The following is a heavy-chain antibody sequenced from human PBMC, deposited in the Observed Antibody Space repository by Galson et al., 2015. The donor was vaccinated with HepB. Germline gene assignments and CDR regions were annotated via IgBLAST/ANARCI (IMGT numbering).Heavy chain of an antibody. J-gene: IGHJ4*02. D-gene: IGHD3-22*01. CDR2: IYYSGST. Sequence: LSLTCTVSGGSISSSSYYWGWIRQPPGKGLEWIGSIYYSGSTYYNPSLKSRVTISVDTSKNQFSLKLSSVTAADTAVYYCARARANYYDSSEYDYWGQGTLVTVSS. CDR1: GGSISSSSYY. V-gene: IGHV4-39*07. CDR3: ARARANYYDSSEYDY.